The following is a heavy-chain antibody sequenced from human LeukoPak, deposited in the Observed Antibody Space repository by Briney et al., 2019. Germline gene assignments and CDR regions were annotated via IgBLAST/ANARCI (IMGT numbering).Heavy chain of an antibody. D-gene: IGHD3-10*02. V-gene: IGHV3-74*01. CDR3: VRDLRSADY. CDR1: GNYW. CDR2: ISSDGSDT. J-gene: IGHJ4*02. Sequence: GGSLRLSCAASGNYWMHWVRQAPGKGLVWVSRISSDGSDTIYADSVKGRFTMSRDNAKNTLYLQMNSLRAEDTAVYYCVRDLRSADYWGRGTLVIVSS.